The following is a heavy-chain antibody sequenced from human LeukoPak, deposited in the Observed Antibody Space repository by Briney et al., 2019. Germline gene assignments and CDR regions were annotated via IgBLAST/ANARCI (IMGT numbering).Heavy chain of an antibody. Sequence: GASVKASCKASGYTFTGNHMHWVRQAPGQGLEWMGWINPNSGGTNYAQKLQGRVIMTRDTSISTAYMELSRLGSDDTAVYYCARGGSTDSIHSCGGNCYFLDYWGQGTLVTVSS. V-gene: IGHV1-2*02. J-gene: IGHJ4*02. D-gene: IGHD2-21*02. CDR2: INPNSGGT. CDR3: ARGGSTDSIHSCGGNCYFLDY. CDR1: GYTFTGNH.